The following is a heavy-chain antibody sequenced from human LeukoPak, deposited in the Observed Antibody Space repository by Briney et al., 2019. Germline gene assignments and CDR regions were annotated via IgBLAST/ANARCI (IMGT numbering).Heavy chain of an antibody. V-gene: IGHV1-2*02. J-gene: IGHJ4*02. CDR1: GYTFTGYY. CDR2: INPNSGGT. D-gene: IGHD5-12*01. Sequence: ASVKVSCKASGYTFTGYYMHWVRQAPGQGLEWMGWINPNSGGTNYAQKFQGRVTMTRDTSTSTAYMELRSLRSDDTAVYYCVAFDSGYREYWGQGTLVTVSS. CDR3: VAFDSGYREY.